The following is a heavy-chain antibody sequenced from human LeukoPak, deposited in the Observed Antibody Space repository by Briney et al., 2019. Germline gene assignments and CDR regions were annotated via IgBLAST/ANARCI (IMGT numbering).Heavy chain of an antibody. CDR2: IGITGSST. V-gene: IGHV3-23*01. CDR3: AKSMGAPRYFDS. J-gene: IGHJ4*02. Sequence: GGSPRLSCAASGFTFSSYAMSWVRQAPGTRLEWVSVIGITGSSTYYADSVKGRFTISRDNPKNTLYLQMNSLRAEDTAVYYCAKSMGAPRYFDSWGQGTLVTVSS. CDR1: GFTFSSYA. D-gene: IGHD1-26*01.